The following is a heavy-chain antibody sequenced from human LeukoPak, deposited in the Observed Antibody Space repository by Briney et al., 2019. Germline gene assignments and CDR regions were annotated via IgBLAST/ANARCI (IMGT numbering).Heavy chain of an antibody. V-gene: IGHV4-34*01. D-gene: IGHD4-17*01. Sequence: SETLSLTCAVYGGSFSGYYWSWIRQPPGKGLEWIGEINHSGSTNYNPSLKSRVTISVDTSKNQFSLKLSSVTAADTAVYYCARGYGDYSDFDYWGQGTLVTVSS. CDR2: INHSGST. J-gene: IGHJ4*02. CDR1: GGSFSGYY. CDR3: ARGYGDYSDFDY.